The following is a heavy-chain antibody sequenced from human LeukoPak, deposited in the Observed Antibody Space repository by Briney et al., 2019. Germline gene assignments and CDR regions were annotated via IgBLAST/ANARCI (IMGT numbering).Heavy chain of an antibody. CDR2: ISYNGSNK. D-gene: IGHD2-2*01. CDR3: AKGLGYCISTSCLVDC. CDR1: GFTFSSYG. J-gene: IGHJ4*02. V-gene: IGHV3-30*18. Sequence: GGSLRLSCAASGFTFSSYGMHWVRQAPGKGLEWVGVISYNGSNKYYADSVKGRFTISRDKSNNTLYLQMNSLRAEDTAVYYCAKGLGYCISTSCLVDCWGEGTLVTVSS.